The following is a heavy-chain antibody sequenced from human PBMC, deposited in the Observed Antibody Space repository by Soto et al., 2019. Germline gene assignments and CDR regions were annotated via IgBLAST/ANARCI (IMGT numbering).Heavy chain of an antibody. J-gene: IGHJ4*02. D-gene: IGHD1-26*01. V-gene: IGHV4-59*08. CDR1: GGSISSYY. Sequence: QVQLQESGPGLVKPSETLSLTCTVSGGSISSYYWSWIRQPPGKGLEWIGYIYYSGSTNYNPSLKSRVTISVDTSKNQFSLTLSSVTAAATAVYSCARQVGGWTPWYFDYWGQGTLVTVSS. CDR2: IYYSGST. CDR3: ARQVGGWTPWYFDY.